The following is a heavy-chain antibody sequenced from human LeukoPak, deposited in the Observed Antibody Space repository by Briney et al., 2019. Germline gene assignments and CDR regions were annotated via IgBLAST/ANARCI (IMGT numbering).Heavy chain of an antibody. CDR1: GYTFTSYG. Sequence: ASVKVSCKASGYTFTSYGISWVRQAPGQGLEWMGWISAYNGNTNYAQKLQGRVTMTTDTSTSTAYMELSSLRSEDTAVYYCARVGGYSSSPYWYYYYYGMDVWGQGTTVTVSS. D-gene: IGHD6-6*01. V-gene: IGHV1-18*01. J-gene: IGHJ6*02. CDR3: ARVGGYSSSPYWYYYYYGMDV. CDR2: ISAYNGNT.